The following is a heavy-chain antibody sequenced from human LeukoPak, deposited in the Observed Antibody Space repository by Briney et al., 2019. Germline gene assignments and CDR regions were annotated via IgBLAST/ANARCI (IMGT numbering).Heavy chain of an antibody. D-gene: IGHD3-10*01. Sequence: GGSLRLSCAASGCTFSSYAMSCVRQAPGKGLEWVSTISGSGGTTFYADSVKGRFTISRDNSKNTLYLQMDSLRAEDTAVYYCAAQYGSTSFSTYDYWGQGALVTVSS. CDR2: ISGSGGTT. CDR1: GCTFSSYA. CDR3: AAQYGSTSFSTYDY. J-gene: IGHJ4*02. V-gene: IGHV3-23*01.